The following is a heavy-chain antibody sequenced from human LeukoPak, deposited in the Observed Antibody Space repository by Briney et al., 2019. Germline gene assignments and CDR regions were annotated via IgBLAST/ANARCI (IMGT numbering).Heavy chain of an antibody. Sequence: PSETLSLTCTVSGGSISSYYWSWIRQPPGKGLEWIGYIYYSGSTNYNPSLKSRVTISVDTSKNQFSLKLSSVTAADTAVYYCARDRMGATSWFDPWGQGTLVTVSS. J-gene: IGHJ5*02. CDR3: ARDRMGATSWFDP. CDR1: GGSISSYY. CDR2: IYYSGST. D-gene: IGHD1-26*01. V-gene: IGHV4-59*01.